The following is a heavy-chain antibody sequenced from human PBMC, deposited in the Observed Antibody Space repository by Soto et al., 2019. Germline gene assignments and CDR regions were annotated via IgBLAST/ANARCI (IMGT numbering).Heavy chain of an antibody. J-gene: IGHJ4*02. D-gene: IGHD3-22*01. CDR2: ISSSSSTI. V-gene: IGHV3-48*02. CDR3: ARDRYDSSGYEAPFDY. Sequence: EVQLVEPGGGLVQPGGSLRLSCAASGFTFSSYSMNWVRQAPGKGLGWVSYISSSSSTIYYADSVKGRFTISRDNAKNSLYLQMNSLRDEDTAVYYCARDRYDSSGYEAPFDYWGQGTLVTVSS. CDR1: GFTFSSYS.